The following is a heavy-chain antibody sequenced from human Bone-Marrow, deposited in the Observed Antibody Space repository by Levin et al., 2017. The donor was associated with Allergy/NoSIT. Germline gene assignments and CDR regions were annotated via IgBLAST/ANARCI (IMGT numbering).Heavy chain of an antibody. V-gene: IGHV1-69*13. J-gene: IGHJ6*02. CDR3: ATGKDLVVPFYGMDV. CDR1: GGVFTNYV. Sequence: SVKVSCTASGGVFTNYVFNWVRQAPGQGLEWMGGVIPLFHTENYAQKFQGRLTIGADESTRSAYMELISLTSEDTAIYYCATGKDLVVPFYGMDVWGQGTTVTVSS. CDR2: VIPLFHTE. D-gene: IGHD2-2*01.